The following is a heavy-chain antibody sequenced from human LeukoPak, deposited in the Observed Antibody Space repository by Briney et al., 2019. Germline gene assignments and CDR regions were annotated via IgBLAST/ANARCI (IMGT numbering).Heavy chain of an antibody. Sequence: GGSLRLSCAASGFTFSSYAMHWVRQAPGKGLEWVAVISYDGSNKYYADSVKGRFTISRDNSKNTLYLQMNSLRAEDTAVYYCARACSGGKIQVSLGIDYWGQGTLVTVSS. CDR1: GFTFSSYA. J-gene: IGHJ4*02. CDR2: ISYDGSNK. D-gene: IGHD3-10*02. V-gene: IGHV3-30-3*01. CDR3: ARACSGGKIQVSLGIDY.